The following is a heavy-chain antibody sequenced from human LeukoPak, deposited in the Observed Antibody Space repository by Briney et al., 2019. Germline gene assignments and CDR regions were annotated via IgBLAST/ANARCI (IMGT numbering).Heavy chain of an antibody. CDR2: ISSSSSHI. CDR1: GFTFSSYW. V-gene: IGHV3-21*01. Sequence: GGSLRLSCAASGFTFSSYWMHWVCQAPGKGLVWVSSISSSSSHIYYADSVKGRFTISRDNAKNSLYLQMNSLRAEDTAVYYCARDAYSSSTIGYWGQGTLVTVSS. D-gene: IGHD6-13*01. J-gene: IGHJ4*02. CDR3: ARDAYSSSTIGY.